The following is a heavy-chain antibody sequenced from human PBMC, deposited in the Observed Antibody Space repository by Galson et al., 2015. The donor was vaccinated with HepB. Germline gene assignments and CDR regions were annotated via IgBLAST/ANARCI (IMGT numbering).Heavy chain of an antibody. CDR1: RGSISPYY. D-gene: IGHD3-22*01. CDR3: ARLLSYYYDSSAYYQGGYFDL. CDR2: IYHNGNN. J-gene: IGHJ2*01. V-gene: IGHV4-59*08. Sequence: SETLSLTCTVSRGSISPYYWSWIRQPPGKGLEWIGYIYHNGNNNQNPSLKSRVTLSVDMPKSQFSLKLSSVTAADTAIYYCARLLSYYYDSSAYYQGGYFDLWGRGALVTVSS.